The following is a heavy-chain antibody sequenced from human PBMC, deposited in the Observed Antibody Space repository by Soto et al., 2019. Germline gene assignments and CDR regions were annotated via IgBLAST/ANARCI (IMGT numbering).Heavy chain of an antibody. CDR3: ARWAIRIAARPTPYNCFDP. CDR1: GYRFKSYA. Sequence: ASVKVSCKESGYRFKSYARHWVRQDKGQRIEWMGWINAGNGNTKYSQKFQGRVTITRDTSASTAYMELSSLRSEDTAVYYCARWAIRIAARPTPYNCFDPWAQPPLVTVSS. D-gene: IGHD6-6*01. V-gene: IGHV1-3*01. CDR2: INAGNGNT. J-gene: IGHJ5*02.